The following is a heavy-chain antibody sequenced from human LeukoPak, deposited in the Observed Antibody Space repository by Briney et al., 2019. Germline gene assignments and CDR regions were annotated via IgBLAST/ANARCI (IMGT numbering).Heavy chain of an antibody. CDR3: ARGRGYCSGGSCSILDY. CDR2: TYYGSKWYN. CDR1: GDSVSSNSAA. D-gene: IGHD2-15*01. V-gene: IGHV6-1*01. Sequence: SQTLSLTCAISGDSVSSNSAAWNWFRQSPSRGLEWLGRTYYGSKWYNDYAVSVKSRITINPDTSKNQFSLQLNSVTPEDTAVYYCARGRGYCSGGSCSILDYWGQGTLVTVSS. J-gene: IGHJ4*02.